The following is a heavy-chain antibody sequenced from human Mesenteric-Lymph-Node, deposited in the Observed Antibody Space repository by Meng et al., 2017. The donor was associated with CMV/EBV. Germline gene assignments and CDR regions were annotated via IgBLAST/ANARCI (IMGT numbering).Heavy chain of an antibody. V-gene: IGHV4-61*01. CDR1: GGSVSSGSYY. CDR2: IYYSGST. J-gene: IGHJ6*02. Sequence: SETLSLTCTVSGGSVSSGSYYWSWIRQPPGKGLEWIGYIYYSGSTNYNPSLKSRVTISVDASKNQFSLKLSSVTAADTAVYYCAGSHLYYYGMDVWGQGTTVTVSS. D-gene: IGHD1-26*01. CDR3: AGSHLYYYGMDV.